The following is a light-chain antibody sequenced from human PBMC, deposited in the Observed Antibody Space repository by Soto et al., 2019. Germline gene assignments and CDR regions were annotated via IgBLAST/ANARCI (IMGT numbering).Light chain of an antibody. Sequence: DIQMTQAPSSLSASVGDRVTITCRASQSISSYVNWYQQKPGKAPKLLIYAASSLQSGVPSRFSGSGSGTDFTRPISIMQPEDFATYYWQQSYSTPITCGQGPRLEIK. V-gene: IGKV1-39*01. CDR3: QQSYSTPIT. CDR2: AAS. CDR1: QSISSY. J-gene: IGKJ5*01.